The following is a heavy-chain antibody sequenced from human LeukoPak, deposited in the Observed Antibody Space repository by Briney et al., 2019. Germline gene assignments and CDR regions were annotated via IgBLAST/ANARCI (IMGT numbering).Heavy chain of an antibody. CDR2: INAGNGNT. D-gene: IGHD5-12*01. CDR3: ASYSGYEYYFDY. V-gene: IGHV1-3*01. Sequence: ASVKVSCKASGYAFTSYAMHWVRQAPGQRREWTGWINAGNGNTKYSQKFQGRVTITRDTSASTAYMELSSLRSEDTAVYYCASYSGYEYYFDYWGQGTLVTVSS. CDR1: GYAFTSYA. J-gene: IGHJ4*02.